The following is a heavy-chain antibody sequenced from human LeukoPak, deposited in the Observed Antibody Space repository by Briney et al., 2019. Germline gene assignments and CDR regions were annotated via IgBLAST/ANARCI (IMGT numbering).Heavy chain of an antibody. CDR1: GGSISSGGYY. Sequence: PSQTLSLTCTVSGGSISSGGYYWSWIRQPPGKGLEWIGEINHSGSTNYNPSLKSRVTISVDTSKNQFSLKLSSVTAADTAVYYCARRDSWFDPWGQGTLVTVSS. V-gene: IGHV4-30-2*01. J-gene: IGHJ5*02. D-gene: IGHD3-22*01. CDR3: ARRDSWFDP. CDR2: INHSGST.